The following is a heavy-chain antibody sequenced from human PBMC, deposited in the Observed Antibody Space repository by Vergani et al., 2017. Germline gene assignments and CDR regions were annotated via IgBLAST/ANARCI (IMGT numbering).Heavy chain of an antibody. Sequence: QVQLQESGPGLVKPSQTLSLTCTVSGGSISSGDYYWSWIRQPPGKGLEWIGYIYYSGSTYYNPSLKSRVTISVDTSKNQFSLKLSSVTAADTAVYYCARIVYIIYYGDSNSTRWFDPWGQGTLVTVSS. D-gene: IGHD4-17*01. CDR1: GGSISSGDYY. J-gene: IGHJ5*02. CDR3: ARIVYIIYYGDSNSTRWFDP. V-gene: IGHV4-30-4*01. CDR2: IYYSGST.